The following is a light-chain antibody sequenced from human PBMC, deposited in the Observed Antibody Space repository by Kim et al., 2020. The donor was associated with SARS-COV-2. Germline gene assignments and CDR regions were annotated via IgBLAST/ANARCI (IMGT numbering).Light chain of an antibody. CDR3: QAWDSDPVI. CDR1: ELRRKY. V-gene: IGLV3-1*01. J-gene: IGLJ2*01. Sequence: GSPGTESTIACSGDELRRKYASWNQQKAGQSPVLVMYQNNKRPSGIPERFSGSNSGDTATLTISGTQAVDEPEYYCQAWDSDPVIFGGGTQLTVL. CDR2: QNN.